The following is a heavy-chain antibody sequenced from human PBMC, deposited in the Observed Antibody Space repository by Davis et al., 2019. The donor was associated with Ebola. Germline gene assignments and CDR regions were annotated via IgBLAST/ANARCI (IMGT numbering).Heavy chain of an antibody. Sequence: AASVKVSCKASGYTFTSYDINWVRQATGQGLEWMGWISAYNGNTNYAQKLQGRVTMTTDTSTSTAYMELRSLRSDDTAVYYCARDTAARRYYGTDVWGQGTTVTVSS. CDR1: GYTFTSYD. CDR3: ARDTAARRYYGTDV. J-gene: IGHJ6*02. CDR2: ISAYNGNT. D-gene: IGHD6-6*01. V-gene: IGHV1-18*01.